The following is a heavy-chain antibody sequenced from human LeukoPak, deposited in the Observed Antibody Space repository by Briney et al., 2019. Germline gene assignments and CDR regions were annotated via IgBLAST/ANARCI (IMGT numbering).Heavy chain of an antibody. J-gene: IGHJ4*02. CDR2: IRYDGSNK. Sequence: GGSLRLSCAASGFTFSSYGMHCVRQAPGKGLEWVAFIRYDGSNKYYADSVRGRFTISRDNSKNTLYLQMNSLRAEDTAVYYCAKDRGSSFDYWGQGTLVTVSS. V-gene: IGHV3-30*02. CDR3: AKDRGSSFDY. CDR1: GFTFSSYG. D-gene: IGHD2-15*01.